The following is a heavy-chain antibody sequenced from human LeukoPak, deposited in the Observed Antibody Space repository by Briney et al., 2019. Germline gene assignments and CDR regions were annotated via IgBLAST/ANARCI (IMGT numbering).Heavy chain of an antibody. Sequence: GGSLRLSCAASGFTFSSYWMHGVRQAPGKGLVWVSRINSDGSSTSYADSVKGRFTISRDNAKNTLYLQMNSLRAEDTAVYYCARVDIVVVPAAAGPLDYWGQGTLVTVSS. D-gene: IGHD2-2*03. CDR1: GFTFSSYW. CDR3: ARVDIVVVPAAAGPLDY. CDR2: INSDGSST. J-gene: IGHJ4*02. V-gene: IGHV3-74*01.